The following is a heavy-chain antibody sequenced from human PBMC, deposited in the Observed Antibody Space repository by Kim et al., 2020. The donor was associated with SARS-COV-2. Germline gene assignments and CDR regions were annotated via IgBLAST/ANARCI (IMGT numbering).Heavy chain of an antibody. V-gene: IGHV1-8*01. D-gene: IGHD2-15*01. CDR2: MNPNSGNT. CDR1: GYTFTSYD. CDR3: ARGREEKDGYSFDY. Sequence: ASVKVSCKASGYTFTSYDINWVRQATGQGLEWMGWMNPNSGNTGYAQKFQGRVTMTRNTSISTAYMELSSLRSEDTAVYYCARGREEKDGYSFDYWGQGTLVTVSS. J-gene: IGHJ4*02.